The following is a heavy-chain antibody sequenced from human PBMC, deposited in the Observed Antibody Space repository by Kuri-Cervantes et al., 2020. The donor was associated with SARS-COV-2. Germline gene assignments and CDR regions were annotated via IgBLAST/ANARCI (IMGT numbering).Heavy chain of an antibody. CDR1: GYTFTSYY. J-gene: IGHJ5*02. CDR3: ATAPILVCSGGSCYPRRQNWFDP. D-gene: IGHD2-15*01. CDR2: INPSGGST. V-gene: IGHV1-46*01. Sequence: ASVKVSCKASGYTFTSYYMHWVRQAPVQGLEWMGIINPSGGSTSYAQKFQGRVTMTEDTSTDTAYMELSSLRSEDTAVYYCATAPILVCSGGSCYPRRQNWFDPWGHGTLVTVSS.